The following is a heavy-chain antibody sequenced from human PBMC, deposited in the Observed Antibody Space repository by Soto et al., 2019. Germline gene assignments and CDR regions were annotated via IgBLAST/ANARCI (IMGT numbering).Heavy chain of an antibody. CDR1: GFTFSSYG. V-gene: IGHV3-23*01. J-gene: IGHJ4*02. D-gene: IGHD1-7*01. CDR2: SSATGAGT. CDR3: AKDRRAGGNYGFYSDF. Sequence: EVQLLDSGGGLVQPGGSLRLSCAASGFTFSSYGMTWVRQAPGKGLEWVSFSSATGAGTYYADSVKGRFTISRDNSKNSLYLQITSLRADDTAVYYCAKDRRAGGNYGFYSDFWGQGALVIVSS.